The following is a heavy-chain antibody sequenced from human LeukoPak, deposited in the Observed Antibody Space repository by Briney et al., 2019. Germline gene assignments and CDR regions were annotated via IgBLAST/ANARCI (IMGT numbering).Heavy chain of an antibody. V-gene: IGHV4-39*07. D-gene: IGHD6-13*01. Sequence: SETLSLTCTVSGGSISSSSYYWGWIRKPPGKGLEWIGSIYYSGSTYYNPSLKSRVTISVDTSKNQFSLKLSSVTAADTAVYYCATRIAAASGIRDGLEDYWGQGTLVTVSS. CDR2: IYYSGST. CDR3: ATRIAAASGIRDGLEDY. J-gene: IGHJ4*02. CDR1: GGSISSSSYY.